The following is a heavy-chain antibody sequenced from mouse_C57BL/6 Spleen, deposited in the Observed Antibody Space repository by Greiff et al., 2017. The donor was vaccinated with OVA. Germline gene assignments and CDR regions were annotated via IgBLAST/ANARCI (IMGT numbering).Heavy chain of an antibody. CDR3: ARAGTNWDY. Sequence: VKLQQPGAELVKPGASVKLSCKASGNTFTSYWMQWVKERPGQGLEWIGMIHPNSGSTNYNEKFKTKATLTVDRSSSTAYMQLSSLTSEDSAVYYCARAGTNWDYWGQGTTLTVSS. CDR2: IHPNSGST. CDR1: GNTFTSYW. V-gene: IGHV1-64*01. J-gene: IGHJ2*01. D-gene: IGHD4-1*01.